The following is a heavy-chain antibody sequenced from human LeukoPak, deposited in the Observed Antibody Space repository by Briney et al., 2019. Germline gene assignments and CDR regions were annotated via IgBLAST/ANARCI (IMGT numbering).Heavy chain of an antibody. D-gene: IGHD6-13*01. Sequence: EGSLRLSCAASGFTFSSYAMHWVRQAPGKGLEWVAVISYDGSNKYYADSVKGRFTISRDNSKNTLYLQMNSLRAEDTAVYYCARDEAAGTGDYFDYGGQETLVTVSS. V-gene: IGHV3-30-3*01. CDR2: ISYDGSNK. CDR3: ARDEAAGTGDYFDY. CDR1: GFTFSSYA. J-gene: IGHJ4*02.